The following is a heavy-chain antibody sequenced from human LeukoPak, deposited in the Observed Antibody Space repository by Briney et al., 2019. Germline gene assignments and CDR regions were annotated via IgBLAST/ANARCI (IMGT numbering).Heavy chain of an antibody. CDR1: GFTFSSYA. Sequence: PGGSLRLSCAASGFTFSSYAMSWVRQAPGKGLEWVSAISGSGGSTYYADSVKGRFTISRDNSKNTLYLQMNSLRAEDTAVYYCAQNKLLWDELRFLEWLPRAVDYWGQGTLVTVSS. D-gene: IGHD3-3*01. CDR3: AQNKLLWDELRFLEWLPRAVDY. J-gene: IGHJ4*02. CDR2: ISGSGGST. V-gene: IGHV3-23*01.